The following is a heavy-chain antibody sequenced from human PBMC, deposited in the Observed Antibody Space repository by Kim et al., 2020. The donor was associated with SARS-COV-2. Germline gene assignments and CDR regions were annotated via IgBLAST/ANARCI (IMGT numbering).Heavy chain of an antibody. Sequence: SETLSLTCAVYGGSFSGYYWSWIRQPPGKGLEWIGEINHSGSTNYNPSLKSRVTISVDTSKNQFSLKLSSVTAADTAVYYCARGRYFDYWGQGTLVTVSS. CDR1: GGSFSGYY. CDR3: ARGRYFDY. V-gene: IGHV4-34*01. J-gene: IGHJ4*02. CDR2: INHSGST.